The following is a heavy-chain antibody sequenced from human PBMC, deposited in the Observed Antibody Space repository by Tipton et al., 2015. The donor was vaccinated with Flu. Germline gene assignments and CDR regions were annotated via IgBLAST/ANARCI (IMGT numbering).Heavy chain of an antibody. V-gene: IGHV3-74*01. Sequence: CAASGFTFSSYWMHWVRQAPGKGLVWVSRINSDGSSTSYADSVKGRFTISRDNAKNTLYLQMNSLRAEDTAVYYCARYSLGYCSSTSCQDVYGMDVWGQGTTVTVSS. CDR2: INSDGSST. CDR1: GFTFSSYW. CDR3: ARYSLGYCSSTSCQDVYGMDV. D-gene: IGHD2-2*01. J-gene: IGHJ6*02.